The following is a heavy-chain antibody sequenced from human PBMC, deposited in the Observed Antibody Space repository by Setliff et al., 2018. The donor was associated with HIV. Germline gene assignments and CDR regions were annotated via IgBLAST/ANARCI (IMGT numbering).Heavy chain of an antibody. D-gene: IGHD2-2*03. V-gene: IGHV1-69*05. CDR3: ASGSGYCRSGSCYVGVHRNPDKYYSDY. J-gene: IGHJ4*02. Sequence: ASVKVSCKASGNTFSNSALTWVRQAPGQGLEWMGGSIPLFGTLKYAQKFQGRLTITTDELMTTGYVELSSLRSEDTAVYYCASGSGYCRSGSCYVGVHRNPDKYYSDYWGQGTLVTVSS. CDR1: GNTFSNSA. CDR2: SIPLFGTL.